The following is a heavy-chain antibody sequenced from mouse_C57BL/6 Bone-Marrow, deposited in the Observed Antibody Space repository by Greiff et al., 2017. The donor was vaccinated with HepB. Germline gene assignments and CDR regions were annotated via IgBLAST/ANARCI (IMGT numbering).Heavy chain of an antibody. CDR3: ARQLRLPGFAY. CDR2: IYPRSGNT. V-gene: IGHV1-81*01. Sequence: VQVVESGAELARPGASVKLSCKASGYTFTSYGISWVKQRTGQGLEWIGEIYPRSGNTYYNEKFKGKATLTADKSSSTAYMELRSLTSEDSAVYFCARQLRLPGFAYWGQGTLVTVSA. CDR1: GYTFTSYG. D-gene: IGHD3-2*02. J-gene: IGHJ3*01.